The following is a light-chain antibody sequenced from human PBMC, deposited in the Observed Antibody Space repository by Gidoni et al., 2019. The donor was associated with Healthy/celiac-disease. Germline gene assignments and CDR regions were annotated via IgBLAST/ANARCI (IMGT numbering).Light chain of an antibody. Sequence: EIVLTQSPATLSLSPVERATISCRASQSVSSYLAWYQQKPGQAPRHLIYDASNRATGIPARFSGSGSGTDFTLTISSLEPEDFAVYYCQQRSNWPRTFGGGTKVEIK. CDR2: DAS. CDR3: QQRSNWPRT. CDR1: QSVSSY. V-gene: IGKV3-11*01. J-gene: IGKJ4*01.